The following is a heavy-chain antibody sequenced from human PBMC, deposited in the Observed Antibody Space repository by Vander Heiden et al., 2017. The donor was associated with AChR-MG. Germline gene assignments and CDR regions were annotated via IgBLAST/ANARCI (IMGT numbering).Heavy chain of an antibody. J-gene: IGHJ4*02. Sequence: EVKLLESGGGLVQPGGSLRLSCAASGFTFRNYGMSWVRQAPGKGLEWVSGINSGGTNLHYADSVKGRFTISRDNSKNTLFLQMNSLRADDTALYYCAKDWDNSGYYDYWGQGTLVTVS. V-gene: IGHV3-23*01. D-gene: IGHD3-22*01. CDR2: INSGGTNL. CDR1: GFTFRNYG. CDR3: AKDWDNSGYYDY.